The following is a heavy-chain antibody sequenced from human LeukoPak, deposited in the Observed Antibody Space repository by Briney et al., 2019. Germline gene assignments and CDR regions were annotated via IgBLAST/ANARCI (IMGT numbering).Heavy chain of an antibody. CDR3: ARFIAAAGTGSFDY. CDR1: GGSISNSNYY. J-gene: IGHJ4*02. CDR2: IYYSGST. V-gene: IGHV4-61*05. Sequence: SETLSLTCTVSGGSISNSNYYWGWIRQPPGKGLEWIGYIYYSGSTNYNPSLKSRVTISVDTSKNQFSLKLSSVTAADTAVYYCARFIAAAGTGSFDYWGQGTLVTVSS. D-gene: IGHD6-13*01.